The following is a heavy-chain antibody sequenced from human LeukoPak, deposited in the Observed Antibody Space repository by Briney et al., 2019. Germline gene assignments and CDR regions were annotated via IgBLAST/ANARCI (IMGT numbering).Heavy chain of an antibody. D-gene: IGHD2-8*02. J-gene: IGHJ3*02. CDR1: GYIFTNYW. V-gene: IGHV5-51*01. Sequence: GESLKISCQVSGYIFTNYWIGWVRQMPGKGLESMVLIYPADSDTTYSPSFQGQVTISADKSTSTVSLQWSSLRASDTAMYYCARHIGLVAPDGFDIWGQGTMVTVSS. CDR2: IYPADSDT. CDR3: ARHIGLVAPDGFDI.